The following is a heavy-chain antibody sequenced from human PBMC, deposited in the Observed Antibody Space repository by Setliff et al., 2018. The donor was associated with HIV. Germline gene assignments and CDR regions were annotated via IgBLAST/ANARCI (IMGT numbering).Heavy chain of an antibody. J-gene: IGHJ4*02. CDR2: ISYDGINK. Sequence: GGSLRLSCAASGFAFSSYAMHWVRQAPGKGLEWVAVISYDGINKCYADSVKGRFTISRDNSKNTLYLQMNSLRAEDTAVYYCARERLRFLEWLPLDYWGQGTLVTVSS. CDR3: ARERLRFLEWLPLDY. V-gene: IGHV3-30*04. CDR1: GFAFSSYA. D-gene: IGHD3-3*01.